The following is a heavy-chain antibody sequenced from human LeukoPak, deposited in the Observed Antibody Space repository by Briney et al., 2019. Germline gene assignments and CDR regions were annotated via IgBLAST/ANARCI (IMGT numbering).Heavy chain of an antibody. Sequence: SETLSLTCTVSGDSISSSSYYWSWIRQPPGKGLEWIGEINHSGSTNYNPSLKSRVTISVDTSKNQFSLKLSSVTAADTAVYYCARGGYSTPYYYYGMDVWGQGTTVTVSS. CDR3: ARGGYSTPYYYYGMDV. V-gene: IGHV4-39*07. D-gene: IGHD6-13*01. CDR1: GDSISSSSYY. CDR2: INHSGST. J-gene: IGHJ6*02.